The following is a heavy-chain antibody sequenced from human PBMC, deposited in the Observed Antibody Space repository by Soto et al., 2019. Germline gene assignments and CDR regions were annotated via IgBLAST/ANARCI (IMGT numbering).Heavy chain of an antibody. CDR1: GGSFNANW. J-gene: IGHJ4*02. CDR2: IYYNGNT. D-gene: IGHD2-15*01. V-gene: IGHV4-34*01. CDR3: ASARWDY. Sequence: LSLTCAVSGGSFNANWWSWVRQPPGKGLEWIGEIYYNGNTNYNASPKSRVTISVDTSRNQFSLRLASVTAADTAIYYCASARWDYWGQGTLVTVSS.